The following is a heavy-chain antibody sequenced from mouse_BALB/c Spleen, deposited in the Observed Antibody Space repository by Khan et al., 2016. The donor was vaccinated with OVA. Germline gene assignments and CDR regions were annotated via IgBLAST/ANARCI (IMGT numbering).Heavy chain of an antibody. Sequence: EVQLQESGPGLVKPSQSLSLTCTVTGYSITSNYAWNWIRQFPGNKLEWMGYISYSGRTSYIPSLKSRISITRDTSKNQFFLQLNSVTTEDTATYYCARMNYYGYAMDYWGQGTSVTVSS. D-gene: IGHD1-1*01. CDR1: GYSITSNYA. CDR3: ARMNYYGYAMDY. J-gene: IGHJ4*01. V-gene: IGHV3-2*02. CDR2: ISYSGRT.